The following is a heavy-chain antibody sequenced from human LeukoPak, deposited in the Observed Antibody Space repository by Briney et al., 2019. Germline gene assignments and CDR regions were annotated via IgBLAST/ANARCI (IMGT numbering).Heavy chain of an antibody. D-gene: IGHD4-17*01. J-gene: IGHJ3*02. CDR1: GGSISSYY. CDR2: IYYSGST. Sequence: PSETLSLTCTVSGGSISSYYWGWIRQPPGKGLEWIGNIYYSGSTNYNPSLKSRVTISVDTSKNQFSLKLSSVTAADTAVYYCARLGRTVTTSNAFDIWGQGTMVTASS. CDR3: ARLGRTVTTSNAFDI. V-gene: IGHV4-59*08.